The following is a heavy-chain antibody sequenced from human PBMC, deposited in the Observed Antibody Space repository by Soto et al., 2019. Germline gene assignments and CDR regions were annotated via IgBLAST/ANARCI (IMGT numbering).Heavy chain of an antibody. CDR3: GAKGGDAFLWLGESLH. Sequence: EVRLVESGGGPAQPGGSLRLSCTASGFKFEEYAMQWVRQGPGKGLEWVSGINWNSAREEYADSVKGRFTISRDNVKKSVFRQRDSRKSEDSALCYCGAKGGDAFLWLGESLHWAQGPRVPVSS. CDR1: GFKFEEYA. CDR2: INWNSARE. V-gene: IGHV3-9*01. D-gene: IGHD3-10*01. J-gene: IGHJ4*02.